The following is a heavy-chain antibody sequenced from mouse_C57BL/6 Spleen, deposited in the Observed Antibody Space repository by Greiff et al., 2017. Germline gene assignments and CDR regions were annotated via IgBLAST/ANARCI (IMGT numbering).Heavy chain of an antibody. CDR1: GFTFSDYG. Sequence: EVLLVEPGGGLVKPGGSLKLSCAASGFTFSDYGMHWVRQAPEKGLEWVAYISSGSSTTYYADTVKGRFTMSRDNAENTLFLQMSSLRSEDTAMYYCARRMFHLDEAMDYWGQGTSVTVSS. V-gene: IGHV5-17*01. CDR2: ISSGSSTT. J-gene: IGHJ4*01. CDR3: ARRMFHLDEAMDY.